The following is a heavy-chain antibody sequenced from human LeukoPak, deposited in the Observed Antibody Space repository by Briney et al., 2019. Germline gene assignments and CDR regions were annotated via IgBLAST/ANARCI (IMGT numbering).Heavy chain of an antibody. V-gene: IGHV1-8*01. CDR1: GYTFTSYD. J-gene: IGHJ6*02. D-gene: IGHD3-9*01. CDR3: ARGLRYFDWLYLETYYYYGMDV. CDR2: MNPNSGNT. Sequence: ASVKVSCKASGYTFTSYDINWVRQATGQGLEWMGWMNPNSGNTGYAQKFQGRVTMTRNTSISTAYMELSSLRSEDTAVYYCARGLRYFDWLYLETYYYYGMDVWGHGTTVTVSS.